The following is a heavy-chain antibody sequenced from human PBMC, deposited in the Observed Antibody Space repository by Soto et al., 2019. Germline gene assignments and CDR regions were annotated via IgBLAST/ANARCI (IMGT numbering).Heavy chain of an antibody. CDR1: GFTFSSYA. CDR2: ISYDGSNK. D-gene: IGHD4-17*01. Sequence: QVQLVESGGGVVQPGRSLRLSCAASGFTFSSYAMHWVRQAPGKGLEWMAVISYDGSNKYYADSVKGRFTISRDNSKNTLYLQMNSLRAEDTAVYYCARAPTTVTTPYYFDYWGQGTLVTVSS. CDR3: ARAPTTVTTPYYFDY. J-gene: IGHJ4*02. V-gene: IGHV3-30-3*01.